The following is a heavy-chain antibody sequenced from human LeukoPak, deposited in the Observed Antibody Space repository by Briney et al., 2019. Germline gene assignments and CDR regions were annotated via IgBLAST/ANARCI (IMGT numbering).Heavy chain of an antibody. J-gene: IGHJ6*02. CDR1: GYTFTSYD. D-gene: IGHD2-2*01. CDR3: ARVRDYCSSTSCHDYYYGMDV. V-gene: IGHV1-8*01. CDR2: MNPNSGNT. Sequence: ASVKVSCKASGYTFTSYDINWVRQATGQGLEWMGWMNPNSGNTGYAQKFQGRVTMTRNTSISTAYMELSGLRSEDTAVYYCARVRDYCSSTSCHDYYYGMDVWGQGTTVTVSS.